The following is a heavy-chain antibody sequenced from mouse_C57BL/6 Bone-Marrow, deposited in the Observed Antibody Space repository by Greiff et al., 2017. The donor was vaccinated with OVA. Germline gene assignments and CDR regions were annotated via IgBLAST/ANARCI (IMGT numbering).Heavy chain of an antibody. V-gene: IGHV1-9*01. CDR2: ILPGSGSN. J-gene: IGHJ3*01. Sequence: VQLQQSGAELMKPGASVKLSCKATGYTFTGYWIEWVKQRPGHGLEWIGEILPGSGSNKYNEKFKGKATFTADTSSTTDYMQLRILTTEDSAIYNIARSDYGSSYFAYWGQGTLVTVSA. CDR3: ARSDYGSSYFAY. CDR1: GYTFTGYW. D-gene: IGHD1-1*01.